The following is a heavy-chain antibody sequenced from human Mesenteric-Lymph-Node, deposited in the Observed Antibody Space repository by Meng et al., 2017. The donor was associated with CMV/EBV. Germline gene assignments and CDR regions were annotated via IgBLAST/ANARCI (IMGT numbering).Heavy chain of an antibody. D-gene: IGHD1-26*01. CDR1: ASVSTNTW. Sequence: ASVSTNTWWTWVRQLPGKGLEWIAEINDSASANYNSHLKSRVTISIDESKNQFSLTLNSVTAADTSVYYCARSPSVTLADPMGLDIWGQGILVTVSS. CDR3: ARSPSVTLADPMGLDI. CDR2: INDSASA. J-gene: IGHJ4*02. V-gene: IGHV4/OR15-8*02.